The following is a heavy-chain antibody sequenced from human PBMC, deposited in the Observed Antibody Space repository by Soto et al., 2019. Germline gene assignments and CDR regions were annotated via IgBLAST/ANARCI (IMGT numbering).Heavy chain of an antibody. J-gene: IGHJ4*02. CDR3: AKHQRPHNVPGFFDY. V-gene: IGHV3-23*01. CDR2: ISGGGAST. CDR1: GFIFTTYS. Sequence: QPGGSLRLSCAASGFIFTTYSMGWVRQAPGKGLEWVAGISGGGASTYYVDSVKGRFTISRDNSNNTLYLQMNRLRVEDTAVYYCAKHQRPHNVPGFFDYWGQGALVTVSS. D-gene: IGHD6-25*01.